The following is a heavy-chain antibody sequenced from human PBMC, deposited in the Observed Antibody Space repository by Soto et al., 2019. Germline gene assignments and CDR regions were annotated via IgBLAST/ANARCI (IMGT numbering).Heavy chain of an antibody. D-gene: IGHD6-19*01. V-gene: IGHV3-7*04. CDR1: GFTFSSYW. CDR3: ARDGKMEQWLDPDYYYYYGMYV. J-gene: IGHJ6*02. CDR2: IKQDGSEK. Sequence: GGSLRLSCAASGFTFSSYWMSWVRQAPGKGLEWVANIKQDGSEKYYVDSVKGRFTISRDNAKNSLYLQMNSLRAEDTAVYYCARDGKMEQWLDPDYYYYYGMYVWGQGTTVTVSS.